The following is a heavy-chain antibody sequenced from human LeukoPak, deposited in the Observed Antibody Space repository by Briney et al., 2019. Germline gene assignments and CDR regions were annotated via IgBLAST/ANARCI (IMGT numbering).Heavy chain of an antibody. CDR1: GYTFTSYG. CDR3: ARDVADHRTDWFDP. Sequence: ASVKVSCKASGYTFTSYGISWVRQAPGQGLEWMGWISAYNGNTNYAQKLQGRVTMTTDTSTSTAYMELRSLRSDDTAVCYCARDVADHRTDWFDPWGQGTLVTVSS. CDR2: ISAYNGNT. V-gene: IGHV1-18*01. D-gene: IGHD2-15*01. J-gene: IGHJ5*02.